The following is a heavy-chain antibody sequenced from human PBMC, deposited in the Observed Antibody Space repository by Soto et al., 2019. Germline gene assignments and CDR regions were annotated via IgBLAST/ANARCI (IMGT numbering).Heavy chain of an antibody. Sequence: TLSLTCTVSGGPISSYYWSWIRQPPGKGLEWIGYIYYSGSTNYNPSLKSRVTISVDTSKNQFSLKLSSVTAADTAVYCCARARKFDYWGQGTLVTVSS. CDR1: GGPISSYY. CDR2: IYYSGST. J-gene: IGHJ4*02. V-gene: IGHV4-59*01. CDR3: ARARKFDY.